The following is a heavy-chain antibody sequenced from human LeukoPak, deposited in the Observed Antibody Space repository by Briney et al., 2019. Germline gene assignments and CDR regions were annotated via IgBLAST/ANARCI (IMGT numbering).Heavy chain of an antibody. CDR1: GFTFSSYW. J-gene: IGHJ4*02. CDR2: INHSGST. V-gene: IGHV4-34*01. CDR3: ARGDTVAARPGRFDY. D-gene: IGHD6-6*01. Sequence: PGGSLRLSCAASGFTFSSYWMSWVRQPPGKGLKWIGEINHSGSTNYNPSLKSRVTISVGTSKNQFSLKLSSVTAADTAVYYCARGDTVAARPGRFDYWGQGTLVTVSS.